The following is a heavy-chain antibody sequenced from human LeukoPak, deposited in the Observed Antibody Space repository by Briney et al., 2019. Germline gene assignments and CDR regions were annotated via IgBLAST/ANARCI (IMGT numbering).Heavy chain of an antibody. CDR1: GFTFSSYG. V-gene: IGHV3-30*02. J-gene: IGHJ4*02. D-gene: IGHD6-6*01. Sequence: GGSLRLSCAASGFTFSSYGMHWVRQAPGKGLEWVAFIRYDGSNKYYADSVKGRFTISRDNSKNTLYLQMNSLRAEDTAVYYCAKWDSSSPSFDYWGQGTLVTVSS. CDR3: AKWDSSSPSFDY. CDR2: IRYDGSNK.